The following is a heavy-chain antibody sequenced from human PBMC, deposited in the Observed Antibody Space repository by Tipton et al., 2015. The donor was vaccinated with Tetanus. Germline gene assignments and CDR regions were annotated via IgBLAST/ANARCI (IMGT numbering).Heavy chain of an antibody. CDR1: GFTVSSNY. D-gene: IGHD4-17*01. J-gene: IGHJ4*02. CDR3: ASSTVTR. CDR2: IYSGGNT. V-gene: IGHV3-53*01. Sequence: SLRLSCAASGFTVSSNYMTWVRQAPGKGLEWVSLIYSGGNTYYADSVKGRFTISRDNAKNSLYLQMSSLRREDTAVYYCASSTVTRWGPGTLVTVSS.